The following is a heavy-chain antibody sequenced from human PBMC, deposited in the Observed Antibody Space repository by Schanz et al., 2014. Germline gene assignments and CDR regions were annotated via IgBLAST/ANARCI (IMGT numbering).Heavy chain of an antibody. CDR3: ARARGSNRGPRKYYFDY. V-gene: IGHV1-46*01. CDR2: IFLNDGGT. Sequence: QVQLVQSGAEVKEPGASVKLSCKSSGYTFTDYYMQWVRQAPGQGLEWLGTIFLNDGGTHSAEKFQGRIIMTRDTSTSTVYLDLSSLRSEDTAVYYCARARGSNRGPRKYYFDYWGQGTLVTVSS. CDR1: GYTFTDYY. J-gene: IGHJ4*02.